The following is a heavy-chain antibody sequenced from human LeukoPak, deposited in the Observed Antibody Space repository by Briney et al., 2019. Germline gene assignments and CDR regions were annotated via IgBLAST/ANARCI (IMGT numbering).Heavy chain of an antibody. CDR1: GYSFTSYW. CDR3: ARRGSSGWKSYYYYGMDV. V-gene: IGHV5-51*01. Sequence: GESLKISCKGSGYSFTSYWIGWVRQMPEKGLEWMGIIYPGDSDTRYSPSFQGQVTISADKSISTAYLQWSSLKASDTAMYYCARRGSSGWKSYYYYGMDVWGQGTTVTVSS. CDR2: IYPGDSDT. J-gene: IGHJ6*02. D-gene: IGHD6-19*01.